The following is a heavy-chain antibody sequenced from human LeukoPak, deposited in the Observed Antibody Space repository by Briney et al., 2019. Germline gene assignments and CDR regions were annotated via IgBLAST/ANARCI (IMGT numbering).Heavy chain of an antibody. CDR1: GFTFSSYS. CDR2: ISSSSTYI. V-gene: IGHV3-21*04. CDR3: ARVRLGYSSGWSPYYYYYMDV. J-gene: IGHJ6*03. Sequence: GGSLRLSCAASGFTFSSYSMNWVRQAPGKGLEWVSSISSSSTYIYYADSVKGRFTISRDNSKNTLYLQMNSPRAEDTAVYYCARVRLGYSSGWSPYYYYYMDVWGKGTTVTISS. D-gene: IGHD6-19*01.